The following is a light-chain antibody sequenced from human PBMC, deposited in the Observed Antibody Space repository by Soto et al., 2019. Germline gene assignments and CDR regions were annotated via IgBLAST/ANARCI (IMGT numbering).Light chain of an antibody. CDR3: HQYNRYYRT. CDR1: QSISSW. V-gene: IGKV1-5*01. J-gene: IGKJ1*01. CDR2: DAS. Sequence: DIQMTQSPSTLSASVGDRVTITCRASQSISSWLAWYQQKPGKAPKLLIYDASSLESGVPSRFSGSGSGTEITIPISSLQPDDFATYYCHQYNRYYRTFGQGTKVDIK.